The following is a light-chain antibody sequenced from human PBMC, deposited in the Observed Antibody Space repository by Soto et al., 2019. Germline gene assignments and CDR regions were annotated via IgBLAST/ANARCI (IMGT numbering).Light chain of an antibody. CDR2: GAS. J-gene: IGKJ4*01. CDR3: QQFNTWFT. CDR1: QSVSSN. V-gene: IGKV3-15*01. Sequence: EIVMTQSPATLSVSPGERATLSCRASQSVSSNIAWYQQKPGQAPRLLIYGASTRATGIPARFSGSGSGTEFTLTISSLQSEDLAVYYCQQFNTWFTFGGGTKVDIK.